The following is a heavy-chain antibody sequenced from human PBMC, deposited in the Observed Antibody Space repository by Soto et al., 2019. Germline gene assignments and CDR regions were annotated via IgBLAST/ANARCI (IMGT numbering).Heavy chain of an antibody. CDR3: ARDRTRRVVPAGVDY. Sequence: GASVKVSCKASGYTFTGYYMHWVRQAPGQGLEWMGWINPNSGGTNYAQKFQGRVTMTRDTSISTAYMELSRLRSDDTAVYYCARDRTRRVVPAGVDYWGQGTLVTVSS. CDR1: GYTFTGYY. D-gene: IGHD2-2*01. CDR2: INPNSGGT. J-gene: IGHJ4*02. V-gene: IGHV1-2*02.